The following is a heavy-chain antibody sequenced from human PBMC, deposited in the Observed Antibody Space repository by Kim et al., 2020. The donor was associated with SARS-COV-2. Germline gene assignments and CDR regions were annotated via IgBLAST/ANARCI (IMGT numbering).Heavy chain of an antibody. CDR2: ISYDGSNK. CDR3: AIVVVTAFDY. CDR1: GFTFSSYG. Sequence: GGSLRLSCAASGFTFSSYGMHWVRQAPGKGQEWVAVISYDGSNKYYADSVKGRFTISRDNSKNTLYLQMNSLRAEDTAVYYCAIVVVTAFDYWGQGTLVTVSS. J-gene: IGHJ4*02. D-gene: IGHD2-21*02. V-gene: IGHV3-30*03.